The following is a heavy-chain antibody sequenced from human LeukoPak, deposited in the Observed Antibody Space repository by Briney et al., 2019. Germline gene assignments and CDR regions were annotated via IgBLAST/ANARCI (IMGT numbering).Heavy chain of an antibody. D-gene: IGHD6-13*01. CDR2: INPNSGGT. Sequence: GASVKVSCKASGYTFTGYYMHWVRQAPGQGLEWMGWINPNSGGTNYAQKFQGRVTMTRDTSISTAYMELSRLRSDDTAVYYCARADSSSWYSNFDYWGQGTLVTVSS. V-gene: IGHV1-2*02. J-gene: IGHJ4*02. CDR3: ARADSSSWYSNFDY. CDR1: GYTFTGYY.